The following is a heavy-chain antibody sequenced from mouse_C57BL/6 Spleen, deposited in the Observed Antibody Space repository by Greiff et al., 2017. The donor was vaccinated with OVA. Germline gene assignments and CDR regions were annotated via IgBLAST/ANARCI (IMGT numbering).Heavy chain of an antibody. Sequence: VQLQQSGAELVKPGASVTVSCKASGYTFTGYWIDWVKQRPGQGLEWIGGIFPSTGGTNYNQKFKGKATLTVDTSSSTAYMQLSSLTTEDSAIYYCARRRGGGCFDDWGKGTPVTVSA. CDR1: GYTFTGYW. CDR3: ARRRGGGCFDD. D-gene: IGHD2-12*01. CDR2: IFPSTGGT. V-gene: IGHV1-74*01. J-gene: IGHJ1*03.